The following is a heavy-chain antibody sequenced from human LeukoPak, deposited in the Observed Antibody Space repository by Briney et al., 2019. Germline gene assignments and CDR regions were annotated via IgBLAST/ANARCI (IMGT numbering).Heavy chain of an antibody. CDR3: ARDDCGGDCYLVH. J-gene: IGHJ4*02. D-gene: IGHD2-21*02. V-gene: IGHV3-33*08. Sequence: GGSLRLSCAASGFSFRDYTMNWVRQAPGKGLEWVAGIWYDGSSQDYADSVKGRYTISRDNSKNTLFLQMNSLRAEDTAIYYCARDDCGGDCYLVHWGQGTLVTVSS. CDR2: IWYDGSSQ. CDR1: GFSFRDYT.